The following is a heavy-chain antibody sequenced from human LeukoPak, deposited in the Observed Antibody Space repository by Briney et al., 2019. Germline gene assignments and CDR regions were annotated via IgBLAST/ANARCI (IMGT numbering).Heavy chain of an antibody. V-gene: IGHV5-51*01. Sequence: GESLKISCKGSGYSFTSYWIGWVRQMPGKGLEWMGIIYPGDSDTRYSPSVQGQVTISADKSISTAYLQWSSLKASDTAMYYCAILNPLGYCSGGSCYSDYMDVWGKGTTVTVSS. CDR2: IYPGDSDT. J-gene: IGHJ6*03. CDR1: GYSFTSYW. D-gene: IGHD2-15*01. CDR3: AILNPLGYCSGGSCYSDYMDV.